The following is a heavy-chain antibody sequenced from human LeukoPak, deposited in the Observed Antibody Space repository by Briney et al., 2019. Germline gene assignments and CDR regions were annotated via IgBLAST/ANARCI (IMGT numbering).Heavy chain of an antibody. CDR3: ARETGTYCSSTSCYTPIFDY. Sequence: PSETLSLTCTVYGGSISSGDYYWSWIRQPPGKGLEWIGYIYYSGSTYYNPSLKSRVTISVDTSKNQFSLKLSSVTAADTAVYYCARETGTYCSSTSCYTPIFDYWGQGTLVTVSS. D-gene: IGHD2-2*02. V-gene: IGHV4-30-4*08. J-gene: IGHJ4*02. CDR1: GGSISSGDYY. CDR2: IYYSGST.